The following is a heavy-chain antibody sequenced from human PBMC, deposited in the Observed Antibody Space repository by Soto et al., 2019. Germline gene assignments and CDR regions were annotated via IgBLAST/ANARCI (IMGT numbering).Heavy chain of an antibody. J-gene: IGHJ6*02. CDR3: ARTYGSGSWDGMDV. V-gene: IGHV2-26*01. CDR2: IFSNDEK. D-gene: IGHD3-10*01. Sequence: QVTLKESGPVLVKPTETLTLTCTVSGFSLSNARMGVSWIRQPPGKALEWLAHIFSNDEKSYSTSLKSRITISKDTSKSQVVLTMTNMDPVDTATYYCARTYGSGSWDGMDVWGQGTTVTVSS. CDR1: GFSLSNARMG.